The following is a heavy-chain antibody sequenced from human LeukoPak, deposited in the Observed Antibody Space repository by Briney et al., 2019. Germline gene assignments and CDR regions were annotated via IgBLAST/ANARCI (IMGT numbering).Heavy chain of an antibody. CDR2: ISGNGGSP. CDR3: VKGGQRYDFWRFDF. V-gene: IGHV3-23*01. J-gene: IGHJ5*01. CDR1: GFSLSIHA. Sequence: PGGSLRHSYEASGFSLSIHAMSWVRQAPGKGLEWVSSISGNGGSPYYAHSVKGRFTIARDNSKNTLDMEMNSLTEENTALYYCVKGGQRYDFWRFDFWGRGTLVTVP. D-gene: IGHD3-3*01.